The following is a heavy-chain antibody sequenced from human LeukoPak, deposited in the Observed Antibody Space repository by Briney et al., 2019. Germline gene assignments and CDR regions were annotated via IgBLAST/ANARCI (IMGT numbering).Heavy chain of an antibody. D-gene: IGHD5-24*01. J-gene: IGHJ5*02. Sequence: ETLSLTCTVSGGSTSIDYWSWVRQRAGGGVGWVGRIFISGNSNSKPSLKSGVTMSVDTSKNQFYLKISSMTAADTAVYYCARSLYGYPGWIDIWSQGTLVTVSS. CDR3: ARSLYGYPGWIDI. CDR2: IFISGNS. V-gene: IGHV4-4*07. CDR1: GGSTSIDY.